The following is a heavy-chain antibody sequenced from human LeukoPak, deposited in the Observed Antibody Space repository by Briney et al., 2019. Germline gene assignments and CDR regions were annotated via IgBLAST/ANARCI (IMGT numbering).Heavy chain of an antibody. V-gene: IGHV3-7*01. CDR1: GFTFSTYW. CDR2: IKQDGSEK. J-gene: IGHJ1*01. D-gene: IGHD5-24*01. CDR3: ARDREVPTPDEYFEH. Sequence: PAGSMRHSCAASGFTFSTYWMTWVRQTPGKGLEWVANIKQDGSEKYYVDSVKGRFTVSRDNAKNSVFLLMNSLRADDTAVYYCARDREVPTPDEYFEHWGQGTLVTVSS.